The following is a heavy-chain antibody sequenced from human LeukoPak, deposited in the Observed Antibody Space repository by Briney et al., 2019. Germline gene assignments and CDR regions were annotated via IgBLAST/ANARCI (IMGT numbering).Heavy chain of an antibody. V-gene: IGHV3-53*01. Sequence: GGSLRLSCTVSGFTVSSDSMSWVRQAPGKGLEWVSFIYSDNTHYSDSVKGRFTISRDNSKNTLYLQMNSLRAEDTAVYYCARDSGYSSSWADSGYYMDVWGKGTTVTISS. CDR2: IYSDNT. CDR1: GFTVSSDS. D-gene: IGHD6-13*01. CDR3: ARDSGYSSSWADSGYYMDV. J-gene: IGHJ6*03.